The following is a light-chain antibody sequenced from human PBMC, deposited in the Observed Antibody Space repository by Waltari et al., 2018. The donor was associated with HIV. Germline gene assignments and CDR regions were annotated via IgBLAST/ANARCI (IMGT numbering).Light chain of an antibody. Sequence: EIVMTQSPASLSVSPGETATLSCRASQSVNRNLAWYQQKPGQPPKVLMYDISTRAPGITGRFSGSGSGTEFSLTISSLQSEDYGVYYCQQYKSWLGTFGQGTKVEIK. CDR3: QQYKSWLGT. CDR2: DIS. J-gene: IGKJ1*01. CDR1: QSVNRN. V-gene: IGKV3D-15*01.